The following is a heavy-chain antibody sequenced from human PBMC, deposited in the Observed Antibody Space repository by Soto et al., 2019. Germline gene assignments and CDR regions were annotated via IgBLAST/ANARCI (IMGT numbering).Heavy chain of an antibody. CDR1: GFTFDDYA. D-gene: IGHD6-6*01. CDR3: AKELQLGGYFYMAV. CDR2: ISWNSGRI. J-gene: IGHJ6*03. V-gene: IGHV3-9*01. Sequence: GGSLRLSCAASGFTFDDYAMHWVRQAPGKGLEWVSGISWNSGRIGYADSVKGRFIISRDNAKNSLYLQMNSLRDEDTALYYCAKELQLGGYFYMAVWGKGTTVTVSS.